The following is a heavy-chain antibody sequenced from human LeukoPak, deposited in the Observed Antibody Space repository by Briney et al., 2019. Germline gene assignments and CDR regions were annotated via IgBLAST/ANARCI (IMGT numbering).Heavy chain of an antibody. J-gene: IGHJ4*02. CDR1: GYTFTDYY. D-gene: IGHD2-2*01. Sequence: ASVTLSFKCSGYTFTDYYMHWVRQPPGQGFGWMGWINTNDGDRNNAQKFQGRGTMTRDTSNRTAHMEVSRLRSDDAAVYYCARANFLYCSSTTCLFDYWGQGNLVTVSS. V-gene: IGHV1-2*02. CDR2: INTNDGDR. CDR3: ARANFLYCSSTTCLFDY.